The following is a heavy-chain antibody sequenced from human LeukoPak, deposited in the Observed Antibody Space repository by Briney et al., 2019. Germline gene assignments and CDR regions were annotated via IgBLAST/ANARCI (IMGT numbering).Heavy chain of an antibody. CDR2: ISGSGGRT. Sequence: GGSLRLSCAASGFTFSSYAISWVRQAPGKGLEWVSVISGSGGRTSYADSVKGRFTVSRDNSKNTLYLQLNSLRADDTAVYYCARGLSYAVAYGDYWGQGTLVTVSS. CDR1: GFTFSSYA. V-gene: IGHV3-23*01. D-gene: IGHD6-19*01. J-gene: IGHJ4*02. CDR3: ARGLSYAVAYGDY.